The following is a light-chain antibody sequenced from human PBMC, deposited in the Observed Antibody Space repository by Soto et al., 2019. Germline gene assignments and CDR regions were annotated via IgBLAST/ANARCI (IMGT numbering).Light chain of an antibody. V-gene: IGKV1-12*01. J-gene: IGKJ5*01. Sequence: DIQMTQSPSSVSASVGDRVTITCRASQDIASWLAWYQQKPGKAPKLLIYAASSLQSGVPSRFSGSGSATDFTLTISILQPEDFATYYCHQARGFPVTFGQGTRLEIK. CDR3: HQARGFPVT. CDR2: AAS. CDR1: QDIASW.